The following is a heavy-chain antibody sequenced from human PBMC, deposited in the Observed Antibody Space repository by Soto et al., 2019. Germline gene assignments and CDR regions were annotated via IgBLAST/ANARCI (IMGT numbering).Heavy chain of an antibody. CDR1: GYTFTNYY. V-gene: IGHV1-46*01. J-gene: IGHJ5*02. D-gene: IGHD3-16*01. CDR2: INPSGAST. Sequence: ASVKVSCKASGYTFTNYYVHWVRQAPGQGLEWMGLINPSGASTNYAQEFQGRVTMTRDTSTSTVYMELSSLRSEDTAVYYCARAYYDTEGYGLDPWGLGTLVTVSS. CDR3: ARAYYDTEGYGLDP.